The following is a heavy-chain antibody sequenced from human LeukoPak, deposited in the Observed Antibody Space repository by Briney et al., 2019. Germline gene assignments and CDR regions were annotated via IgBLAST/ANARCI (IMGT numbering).Heavy chain of an antibody. CDR1: GGSISSYY. CDR3: AREYEAWFDP. Sequence: PSETLSLTCTVSGGSISSYYWSWIRQPPGKGLEWFGYIYYSGSTNYNPSLKSRVTISVDTSKNKFSLNLNSVTAADTAVYYCAREYEAWFDPWGQGTLVTVSS. CDR2: IYYSGST. V-gene: IGHV4-59*01. D-gene: IGHD2-8*01. J-gene: IGHJ5*02.